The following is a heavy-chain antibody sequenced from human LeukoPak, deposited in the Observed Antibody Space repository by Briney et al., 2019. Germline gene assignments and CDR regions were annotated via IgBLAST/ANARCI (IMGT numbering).Heavy chain of an antibody. CDR3: ARDLAAAGSYNWFDP. CDR1: GYTFTGYY. V-gene: IGHV1-46*01. D-gene: IGHD6-13*01. J-gene: IGHJ5*02. Sequence: ASVKVSCKASGYTFTGYYMHWVRQAPGQGLEWMGIINPSGGSTSYAQKFQGRVTMTRDMSTSTVYMELSSLRSEDTAVYYCARDLAAAGSYNWFDPWGQGTLVTVSS. CDR2: INPSGGST.